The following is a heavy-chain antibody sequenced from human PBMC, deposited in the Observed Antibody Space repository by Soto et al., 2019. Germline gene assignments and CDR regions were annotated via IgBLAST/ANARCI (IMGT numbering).Heavy chain of an antibody. CDR2: IYYSGST. Sequence: QVQLQESGPGLVKPSETLSLTCTVSGGSISSYYWSWIRQPPGKGLEWIGYIYYSGSTNYNPSLKSRVTISVDTSKNQFSLKLSSVTAVDTAVYYCARGGYNWNDLAAFDIWGQGTMVTVSS. CDR1: GGSISSYY. D-gene: IGHD1-20*01. J-gene: IGHJ3*02. V-gene: IGHV4-59*01. CDR3: ARGGYNWNDLAAFDI.